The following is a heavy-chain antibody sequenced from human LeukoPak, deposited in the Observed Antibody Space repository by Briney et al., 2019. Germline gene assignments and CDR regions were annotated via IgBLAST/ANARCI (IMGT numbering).Heavy chain of an antibody. CDR1: GDSISSATYY. J-gene: IGHJ4*02. Sequence: PSQTLSLTCTVSGDSISSATYYWSWIRQPPGKGLEWIGYIYYSGSTYYNPSLKSRVLILVDTSKNQFSLKLNSVTAADTAVYYCARGGGSVAFGYWGQGTLVTVSS. CDR2: IYYSGST. CDR3: ARGGGSVAFGY. D-gene: IGHD3-10*01. V-gene: IGHV4-31*03.